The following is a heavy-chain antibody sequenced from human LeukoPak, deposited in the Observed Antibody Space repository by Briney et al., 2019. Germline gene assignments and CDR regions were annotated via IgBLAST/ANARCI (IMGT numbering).Heavy chain of an antibody. V-gene: IGHV1-8*03. D-gene: IGHD3-10*01. CDR3: ARRRSGVRGVMRNWFDP. CDR1: GYTFTSYD. J-gene: IGHJ5*02. CDR2: MNPNSGNT. Sequence: GASVKVSCKASGYTFTSYDINWVRQATGQGLEWMGWMNPNSGNTGYAQKFQGRVTITRNTSISTAYMELSSLRSEDTAVYYCARRRSGVRGVMRNWFDPWGQGTLVTVSS.